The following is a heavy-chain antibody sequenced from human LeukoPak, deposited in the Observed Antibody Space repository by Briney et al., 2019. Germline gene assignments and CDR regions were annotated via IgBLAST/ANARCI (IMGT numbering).Heavy chain of an antibody. D-gene: IGHD5-18*01. V-gene: IGHV3-33*01. J-gene: IGHJ4*02. CDR3: AGARRGYSYGHLDY. CDR1: GFTFSSYG. CDR2: IWYDGSNK. Sequence: GRSLRLSCAASGFTFSSYGMHWVRQAPGKGLEWVAVIWYDGSNKYYADSVKGRFTISRDNSKNTLYLQMNSLRAEDTAVCYCAGARRGYSYGHLDYWGQGTLVTVSS.